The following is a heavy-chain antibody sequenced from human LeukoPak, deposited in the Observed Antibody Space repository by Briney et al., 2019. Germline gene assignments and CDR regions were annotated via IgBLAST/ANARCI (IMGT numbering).Heavy chain of an antibody. CDR3: ATHNKEVGATPYYYSYYMDV. Sequence: KASETLSLTCSVSGSSISGSSDYWGWIRQPPGKGLEWIASIYYSGSTYYNPSLKSRVTIDVDTSKNQFSLKLSSVTAADTAVYYCATHNKEVGATPYYYSYYMDVWGKGTTVTVCS. CDR1: GSSISGSSDY. J-gene: IGHJ6*03. V-gene: IGHV4-39*01. CDR2: IYYSGST. D-gene: IGHD1-26*01.